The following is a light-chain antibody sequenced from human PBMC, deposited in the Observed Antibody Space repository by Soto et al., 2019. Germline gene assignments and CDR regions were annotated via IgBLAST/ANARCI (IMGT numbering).Light chain of an antibody. J-gene: IGLJ1*01. V-gene: IGLV2-14*01. CDR1: SSDVGGYNY. CDR3: SSYTAGGV. Sequence: QSALTQPASVSGSPGQSITISCTGTSSDVGGYNYVSWYQQHPGKAPKLMIYEVSNRPSGVSNRFSGSKSGNTASLTISGLQAEDEADYYCSSYTAGGVFGTGTKLTVL. CDR2: EVS.